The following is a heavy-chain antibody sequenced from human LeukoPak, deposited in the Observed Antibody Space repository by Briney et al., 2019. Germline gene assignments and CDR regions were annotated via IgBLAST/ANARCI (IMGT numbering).Heavy chain of an antibody. V-gene: IGHV3-23*01. CDR3: AKDPPTVMAYAFHM. CDR1: GFPYKSYL. J-gene: IGHJ3*02. CDR2: ICWSGCTT. D-gene: IGHD5-18*01. Sequence: GGSLPHPYAVSGFPYKSYLMICPGQAPGKGLEWVSSICWSGCTTYYADSVKGRFTISRDNSKNTLYLQMNSLRADDTALYSCAKDPPTVMAYAFHMWRQETMVTVS.